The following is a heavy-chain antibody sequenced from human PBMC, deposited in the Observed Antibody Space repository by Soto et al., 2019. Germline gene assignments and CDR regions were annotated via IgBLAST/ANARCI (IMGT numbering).Heavy chain of an antibody. J-gene: IGHJ6*02. CDR3: ARTPRGQWELPYYYYGMDV. CDR1: GFTFSSYA. V-gene: IGHV3-30-3*01. D-gene: IGHD1-26*01. Sequence: QVQLVESGGGVVQPGRSLRLSCAASGFTFSSYAMHWVRQAPGKGLEWVAVISYDGSNKYYADSVKGRFTICRDNSKNTLYLQMNSLRAEDTAVYYCARTPRGQWELPYYYYGMDVWGQGSTVTVSS. CDR2: ISYDGSNK.